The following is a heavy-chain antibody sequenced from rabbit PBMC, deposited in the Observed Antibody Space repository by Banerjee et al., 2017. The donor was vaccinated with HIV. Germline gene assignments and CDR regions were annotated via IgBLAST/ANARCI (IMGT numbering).Heavy chain of an antibody. D-gene: IGHD4-2*01. CDR2: AYAGSSGST. CDR3: ARDAGTSFSTYGMDL. V-gene: IGHV1S45*01. CDR1: GFSFISGYD. Sequence: EQLVEFGGGLVQPEGSLTLTCTASGFSFISGYDMCWVRQAPGKGLEWVACAYAGSSGSTYSATWAKGRFTISKTSSTTVTLQMISLTVADTATYFCARDAGTSFSTYGMDLWGPGTLVTVS. J-gene: IGHJ6*01.